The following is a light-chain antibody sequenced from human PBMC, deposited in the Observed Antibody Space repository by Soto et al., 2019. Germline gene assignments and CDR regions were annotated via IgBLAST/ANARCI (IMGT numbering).Light chain of an antibody. CDR3: QQSYDISPIT. Sequence: DIQVTQSPSSLSVSHGDRVTMTCRASETISTFLNWYQVKPGKAPKLLIYAASTLQDGVPSRFSGSGSGTDFTLTINSLQPEDFASYYCQQSYDISPITFGQGTRLEIK. CDR2: AAS. V-gene: IGKV1-39*01. J-gene: IGKJ5*01. CDR1: ETISTF.